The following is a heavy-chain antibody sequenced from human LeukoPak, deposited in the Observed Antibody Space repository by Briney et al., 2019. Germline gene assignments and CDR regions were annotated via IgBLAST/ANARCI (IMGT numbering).Heavy chain of an antibody. CDR1: GGSISSDSYY. V-gene: IGHV4-39*01. J-gene: IGHJ5*02. Sequence: SETLSLTCTVSGGSISSDSYYWGWIRQPPGKGLEWIGTIYYSGSTYYNPSLKSRVTISVDTCNNQFSLKLSSVTAADTAVYYCARHPLYDSGTSNWFDPWGQGTLVTVSS. CDR3: ARHPLYDSGTSNWFDP. D-gene: IGHD3-10*01. CDR2: IYYSGST.